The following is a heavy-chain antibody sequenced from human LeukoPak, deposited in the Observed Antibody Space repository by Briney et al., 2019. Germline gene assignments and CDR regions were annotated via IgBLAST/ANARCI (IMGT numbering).Heavy chain of an antibody. V-gene: IGHV1-46*01. D-gene: IGHD3-10*01. Sequence: ASVKVSCKASGYTFTGYYMHWVRQAPGRGLEWVGLINPTGTTTLYAQKFQGRVTLTRDMSTSTDYMELRSLKSEDTAVYYCARDNSVGDIAWWFDPWGQGTLVTVSS. CDR3: ARDNSVGDIAWWFDP. CDR1: GYTFTGYY. J-gene: IGHJ5*02. CDR2: INPTGTTT.